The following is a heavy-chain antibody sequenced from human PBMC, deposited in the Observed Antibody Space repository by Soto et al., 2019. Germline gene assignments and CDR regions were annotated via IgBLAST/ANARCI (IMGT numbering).Heavy chain of an antibody. D-gene: IGHD5-12*01. CDR1: GGSFSGYY. Sequence: QVQLQQWGAGLLKPSETLSLTCAVYGGSFSGYYWSWIRQPPGKGLEWIGEINHSGSTNYNPSLKSRVTISVDTSKNQFSLKLSSVTAADTAVYYCARGGNSGYDWWGQGTLVTVSS. J-gene: IGHJ4*02. CDR2: INHSGST. V-gene: IGHV4-34*01. CDR3: ARGGNSGYDW.